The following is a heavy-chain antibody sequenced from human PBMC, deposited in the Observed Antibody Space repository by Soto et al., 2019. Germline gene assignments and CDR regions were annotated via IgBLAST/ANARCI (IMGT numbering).Heavy chain of an antibody. CDR1: GFTFSGSA. CDR3: TRGDWWELPTMDY. D-gene: IGHD1-26*01. Sequence: GGSLRLSCEASGFTFSGSAMHWVRQASGKGLEWVGRIRSKANSYATAYAASVKGRFTISRDDSKNTAYLQMNSLKTEGTAVYFCTRGDWWELPTMDYWGQGTLDTVSS. J-gene: IGHJ4*02. CDR2: IRSKANSYAT. V-gene: IGHV3-73*01.